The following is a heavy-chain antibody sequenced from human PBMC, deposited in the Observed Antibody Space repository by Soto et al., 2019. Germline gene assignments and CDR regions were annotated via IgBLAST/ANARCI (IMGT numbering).Heavy chain of an antibody. D-gene: IGHD5-18*01. CDR3: ARSFRGYRYGFGY. CDR2: INPSGGST. CDR1: GYTFTSYY. Sequence: QVQLVQSGAEVKKPGASVKVSCKASGYTFTSYYMHWVRQAPGQGLEWMGIINPSGGSTSYAQKCQGRVPMNRDTSTSIVYMELSSLRSEDRAVYYGARSFRGYRYGFGYWGQGTLVTVSS. J-gene: IGHJ4*02. V-gene: IGHV1-46*01.